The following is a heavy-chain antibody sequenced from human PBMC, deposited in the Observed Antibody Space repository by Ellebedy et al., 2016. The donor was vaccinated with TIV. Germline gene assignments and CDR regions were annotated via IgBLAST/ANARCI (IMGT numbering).Heavy chain of an antibody. CDR1: GFTFNSYA. V-gene: IGHV3-23*01. CDR2: ISHTGSRT. Sequence: GESLKISCAASGFTFNSYAMSWVRQAPGKGLEWVSTISHTGSRTYYANSVEGRFIISRDNSKRTLYLQMNSLRAEYTAVYYCAKGRGGGSDSSAPRYYFDSWGLGTLVTVSS. J-gene: IGHJ4*02. D-gene: IGHD6-19*01. CDR3: AKGRGGGSDSSAPRYYFDS.